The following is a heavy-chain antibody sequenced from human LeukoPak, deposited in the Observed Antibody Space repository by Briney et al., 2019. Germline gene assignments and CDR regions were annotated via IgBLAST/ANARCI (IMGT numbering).Heavy chain of an antibody. CDR3: ARGLSHYDFWSGYYTVANSNWFDP. D-gene: IGHD3-3*01. CDR2: INHSGST. CDR1: GGSFSGYY. J-gene: IGHJ5*02. Sequence: SETLSLTCAVYGGSFSGYYWSWIRQPPGKGLEWIGEINHSGSTNYNPSLKSRVTISVDTSKNQFSLKLSSVTAADTAVYYCARGLSHYDFWSGYYTVANSNWFDPWGQGTLVTVSS. V-gene: IGHV4-34*01.